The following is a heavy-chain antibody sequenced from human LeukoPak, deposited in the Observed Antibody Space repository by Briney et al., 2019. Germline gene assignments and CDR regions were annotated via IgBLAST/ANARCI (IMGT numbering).Heavy chain of an antibody. Sequence: PSETLSLTCTVSGASISGGGYYWGWIRQSPGKGLEWIGNIYPGSGSTYYNPSLRSRVAISIDTSKNQFSLKVTSVTAPDTAVYSFAPSPSSVWLERWFDPWGQGTLVTV. V-gene: IGHV4-39*01. D-gene: IGHD6-19*01. J-gene: IGHJ5*02. CDR2: IYPGSGST. CDR1: GASISGGGYY. CDR3: APSPSSVWLERWFDP.